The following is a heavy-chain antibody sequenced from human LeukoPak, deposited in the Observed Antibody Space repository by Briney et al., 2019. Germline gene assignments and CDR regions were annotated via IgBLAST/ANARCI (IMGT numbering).Heavy chain of an antibody. CDR3: ARVTGHSGYDLKY. CDR1: GFLFSAYD. CDR2: ISYDGSSK. V-gene: IGHV3-30*01. D-gene: IGHD5-12*01. J-gene: IGHJ4*02. Sequence: PGRSLRLSCAASGFLFSAYDFHWVRQAPGKGLEWVAFISYDGSSKNYAQSVKGRFTISRDNSKNTLYVQINSLRHEDTAVYYCARVTGHSGYDLKYWGQGALVTVSS.